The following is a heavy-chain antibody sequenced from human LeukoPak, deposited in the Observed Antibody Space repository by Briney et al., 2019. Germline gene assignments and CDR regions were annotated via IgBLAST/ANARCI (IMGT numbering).Heavy chain of an antibody. Sequence: ASVNVSCTASGGTFSSYALSWVRQAPGQGLEWMGGIIPIFGTANYAQKFQGRVTITADESTSTAYMELSSLRSEDTAVHYCAIQRIVQNWFDPWGQGTLVTVSS. CDR3: AIQRIVQNWFDP. D-gene: IGHD2/OR15-2a*01. J-gene: IGHJ5*02. V-gene: IGHV1-69*13. CDR1: GGTFSSYA. CDR2: IIPIFGTA.